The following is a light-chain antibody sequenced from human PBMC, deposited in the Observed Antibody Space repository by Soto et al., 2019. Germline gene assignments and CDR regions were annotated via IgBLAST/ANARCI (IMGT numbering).Light chain of an antibody. V-gene: IGLV1-40*01. CDR1: SSNIGAGYD. Sequence: QSVLTPPPSVSGAPGQRVTISCTGSSSNIGAGYDVHWYQQLPGTAPKLLIYGNNNRPSGVPDRFSGSKSGTSASLAVTGLQAEDEADYYCQSYATGLSVLYVFGTGTKVTVL. J-gene: IGLJ1*01. CDR2: GNN. CDR3: QSYATGLSVLYV.